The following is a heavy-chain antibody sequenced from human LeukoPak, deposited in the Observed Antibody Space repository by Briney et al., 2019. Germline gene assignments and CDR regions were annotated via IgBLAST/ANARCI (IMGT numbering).Heavy chain of an antibody. CDR2: IKQDGSEK. V-gene: IGHV3-7*01. Sequence: GGSLRLSCVASGLSFGNYWMDWVRQAPGKGLEWGGNIKQDGSEKYYVDSVKGRFTISRDNAKNSLYLDMNSLRVEDTAIYYCTRDFDPWGQGTLVTVSS. CDR3: TRDFDP. J-gene: IGHJ5*02. CDR1: GLSFGNYW.